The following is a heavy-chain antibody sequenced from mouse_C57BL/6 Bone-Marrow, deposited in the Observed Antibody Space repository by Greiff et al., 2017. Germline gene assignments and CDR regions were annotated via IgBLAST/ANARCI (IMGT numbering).Heavy chain of an antibody. CDR3: TGRDYGSRFDY. CDR2: MYPGNSDT. Sequence: VQLQQSGTVLARPGASVKMSCKTSGYTFTSYWMHWVKQRPGQGLEWIGAMYPGNSDTSYNQKFKGKAKLTAVTSASTAYMELSSLTNEDSAVYYCTGRDYGSRFDYWGQGTTLTVSS. J-gene: IGHJ2*01. V-gene: IGHV1-5*01. CDR1: GYTFTSYW. D-gene: IGHD1-1*01.